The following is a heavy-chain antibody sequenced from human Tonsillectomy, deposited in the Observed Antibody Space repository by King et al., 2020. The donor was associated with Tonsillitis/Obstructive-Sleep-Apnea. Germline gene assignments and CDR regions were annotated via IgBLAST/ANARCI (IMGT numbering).Heavy chain of an antibody. CDR2: RKCKSKGETT. J-gene: IGHJ3*01. CDR3: ATDWGSGTYYVRAFDV. D-gene: IGHD1-26*01. CDR1: GFTFRNAW. Sequence: QLVQSGGGLVKPGGSLRLSCAASGFTFRNAWMSWGRQAPGKGPEWGGPRKCKSKGETTDYTAPVRGRFTISRDDSKNTLFLQMNSLKTEDTAVYYCATDWGSGTYYVRAFDVWGLGTMVTVSS. V-gene: IGHV3-15*01.